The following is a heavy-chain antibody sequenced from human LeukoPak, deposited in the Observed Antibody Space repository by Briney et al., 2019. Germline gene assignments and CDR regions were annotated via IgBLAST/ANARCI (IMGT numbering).Heavy chain of an antibody. D-gene: IGHD2/OR15-2a*01. Sequence: GGSLRLSCAASGFTFSSYAMNWVRQAPGKGLEWVSSISRGSDHIFYADSMKGRFTISRDNAKTSLYLQMNSLRAEDTAVYYCARDGHFNTFHIWGQGTMVTVSS. CDR2: ISRGSDHI. J-gene: IGHJ3*02. V-gene: IGHV3-21*04. CDR1: GFTFSSYA. CDR3: ARDGHFNTFHI.